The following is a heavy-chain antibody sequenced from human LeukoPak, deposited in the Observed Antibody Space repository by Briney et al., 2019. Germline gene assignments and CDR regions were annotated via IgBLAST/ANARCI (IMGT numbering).Heavy chain of an antibody. CDR2: IYYSGST. J-gene: IGHJ4*02. D-gene: IGHD3-22*01. CDR1: GYAMSSTNW. CDR3: ASQTYYYDSSGYYYFDY. Sequence: SETLSLTCAVPGYAMSSTNWWGWIRQPPGKGLEWIGYIYYSGSTNYNPSLKSRVTISVDTSKNQFSLKLSSVTAADTAVYYCASQTYYYDSSGYYYFDYWGQGTLVTVSS. V-gene: IGHV4-28*01.